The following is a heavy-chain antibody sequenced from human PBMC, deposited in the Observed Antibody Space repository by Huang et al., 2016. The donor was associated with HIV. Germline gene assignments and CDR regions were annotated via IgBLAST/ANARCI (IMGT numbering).Heavy chain of an antibody. D-gene: IGHD3-16*01. J-gene: IGHJ4*02. CDR1: TLIFSNAW. CDR3: ATMDDSIWGSTRHY. Sequence: EVQLVESGGGLVKPGGSLRLSCTASTLIFSNAWMSWVRQTTGKGLGWVGRSKSKVHGGTTDSAAPVKGRFAISRDDSKNTLHLQMSSLRTEDTALYYCATMDDSIWGSTRHYWGQGTPVIVSS. V-gene: IGHV3-15*01. CDR2: SKSKVHGGTT.